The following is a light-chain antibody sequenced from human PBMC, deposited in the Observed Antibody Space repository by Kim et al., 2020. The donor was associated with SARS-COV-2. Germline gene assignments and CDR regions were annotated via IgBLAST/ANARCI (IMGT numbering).Light chain of an antibody. CDR3: AAWDDSLSAHVV. CDR1: SSNIGSNY. Sequence: RVTISCSGSSSNIGSNYVYWYQQLPGTAPKLLIYSNNQRPSGVPDRFSGSKSGTSASLAISGLRSEDEADYYCAAWDDSLSAHVVFGGGTKLTVL. CDR2: SNN. J-gene: IGLJ2*01. V-gene: IGLV1-47*02.